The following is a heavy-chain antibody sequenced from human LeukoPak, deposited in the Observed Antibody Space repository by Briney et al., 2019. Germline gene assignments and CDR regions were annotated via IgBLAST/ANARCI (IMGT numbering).Heavy chain of an antibody. CDR2: ISSNGGST. D-gene: IGHD3-10*01. Sequence: GGSLRLSCSASGFTFSSYAMHWVRQAPGKGLEYVSAISSNGGSTYYADSVKGRFTISRDNSKNTLYLQMSSLRAEDTAVYYCVKARGSGRPSAFDIWGQGTIVTVSS. J-gene: IGHJ3*02. CDR1: GFTFSSYA. CDR3: VKARGSGRPSAFDI. V-gene: IGHV3-64D*06.